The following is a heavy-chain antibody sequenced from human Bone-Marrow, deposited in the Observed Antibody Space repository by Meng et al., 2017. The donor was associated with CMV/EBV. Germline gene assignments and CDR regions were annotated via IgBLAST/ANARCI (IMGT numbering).Heavy chain of an antibody. V-gene: IGHV4-34*01. J-gene: IGHJ6*02. CDR3: ARARSYCCSTSCYRYYYGMDV. CDR2: INHSGST. D-gene: IGHD2-2*01. Sequence: SETLSLTCAVYGGSFSGYYWSWIRQPPGKGLEWIGEINHSGSTNYNPSLKSRVTISVDTSKNQFSLKLSSVTAADTAVYYCARARSYCCSTSCYRYYYGMDVWGQGTTVTVSS. CDR1: GGSFSGYY.